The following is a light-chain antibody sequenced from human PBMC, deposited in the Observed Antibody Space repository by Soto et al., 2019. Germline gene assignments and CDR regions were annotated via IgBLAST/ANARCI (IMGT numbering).Light chain of an antibody. CDR2: DTS. J-gene: IGKJ4*01. CDR3: QRYNNWPLT. Sequence: EFLMRQTKATLSVSPGEGATRSCRASQGIGYTLAWYQHKPGQTPRLLIYDTSTRATGVPARFSGSRSGTEFTLTINSLQSEDFAVYYCQRYNNWPLTFAGGTKVDIK. CDR1: QGIGYT. V-gene: IGKV3-15*01.